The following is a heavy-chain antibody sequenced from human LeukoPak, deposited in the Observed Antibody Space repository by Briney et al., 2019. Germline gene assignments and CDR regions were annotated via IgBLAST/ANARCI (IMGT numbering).Heavy chain of an antibody. CDR3: ARVLGSSGYAGDWRFDR. CDR2: VHATWTT. CDR1: GASVSLYY. D-gene: IGHD3-22*01. V-gene: IGHV4-4*07. J-gene: IGHJ2*01. Sequence: SDTQSLTCSVSGASVSLYYWSWTRQSAGKRPEWIGRVHATWTTNYNPSLKSRVTLSVDTFKRQFSLKLNSVTAADTAGYYCARVLGSSGYAGDWRFDRWGRGTLVTVSS.